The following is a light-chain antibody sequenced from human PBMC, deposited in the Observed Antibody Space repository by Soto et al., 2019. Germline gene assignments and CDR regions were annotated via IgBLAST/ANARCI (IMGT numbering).Light chain of an antibody. CDR3: QQRGT. V-gene: IGKV3-11*01. CDR1: QSVSSY. Sequence: EIVLTQSPATLSLSPGERATLSCRASQSVSSYLAWYQQKPGQAPRLLIYDASNRATGIPARFSGSGSGTDFTLLISSVEAEDFGVYYCQQRGTFGQGTKVEIK. J-gene: IGKJ1*01. CDR2: DAS.